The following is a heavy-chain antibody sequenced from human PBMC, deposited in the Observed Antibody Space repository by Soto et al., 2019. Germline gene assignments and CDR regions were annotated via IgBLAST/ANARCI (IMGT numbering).Heavy chain of an antibody. CDR3: ARAPGTSYYYYMDV. Sequence: TLSLTCTVSGGSISSYYWSWIRQPPGKGLEWIGYIYYSGSTNYNPSLKSRVTISVDTSKNQFSLKLSSVTAADTAVYYCARAPGTSYYYYMDVWGKGTTVTVSS. D-gene: IGHD1-26*01. CDR1: GGSISSYY. V-gene: IGHV4-59*08. CDR2: IYYSGST. J-gene: IGHJ6*03.